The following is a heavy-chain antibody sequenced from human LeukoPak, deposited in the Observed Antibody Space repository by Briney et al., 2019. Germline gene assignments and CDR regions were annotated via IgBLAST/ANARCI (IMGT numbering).Heavy chain of an antibody. D-gene: IGHD3-10*01. Sequence: GGSLRLSCAASGFTVSSNYMSWVRQAPGKGLEWVSVIYSGGSTYYADSVKGRFTISRDNSKNTLYLQMNSLRAEDTAVYYCARGDYYGSGSYYPLEPLGKLDVWGQGTTVTVSS. CDR2: IYSGGST. V-gene: IGHV3-53*01. CDR3: ARGDYYGSGSYYPLEPLGKLDV. CDR1: GFTVSSNY. J-gene: IGHJ6*02.